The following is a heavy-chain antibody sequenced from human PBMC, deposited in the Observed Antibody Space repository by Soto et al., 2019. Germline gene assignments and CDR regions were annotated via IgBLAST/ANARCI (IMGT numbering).Heavy chain of an antibody. CDR1: GFTFSNYW. V-gene: IGHV3-7*01. D-gene: IGHD2-21*01. Sequence: EVQLVESGGDLVQPGGSLRLSCAASGFTFSNYWMSWVRQAPGMGLEWVANIKQDGSESNYADSVKGRFTISRDNAENSLYLQMTSLRAEDTAVYYCASARHIGPWGQGTLVTVSS. CDR3: ASARHIGP. J-gene: IGHJ5*02. CDR2: IKQDGSES.